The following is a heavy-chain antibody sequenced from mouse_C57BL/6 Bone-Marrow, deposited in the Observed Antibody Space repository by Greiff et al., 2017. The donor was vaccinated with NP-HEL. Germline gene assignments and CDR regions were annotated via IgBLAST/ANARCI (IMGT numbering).Heavy chain of an antibody. V-gene: IGHV1-26*01. CDR3: ARVPYYGSPDYFDY. J-gene: IGHJ2*01. CDR2: INPNNGGT. D-gene: IGHD1-1*01. CDR1: GYTFTDYY. Sequence: VQLQQSGPELVKPGASVKISCKASGYTFTDYYMNWVKQSHGKSLAWIGDINPNNGGTSYNQKFKGKATLTVDKSSSTAYMELRSLTSEDSAVYYCARVPYYGSPDYFDYWGQGTTLTVSS.